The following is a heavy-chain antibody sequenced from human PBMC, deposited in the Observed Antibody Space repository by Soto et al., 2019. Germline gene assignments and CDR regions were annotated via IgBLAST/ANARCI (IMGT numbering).Heavy chain of an antibody. Sequence: EVQLVESGGGLVQPGRSLRLSCAASGFTFDDYAMHWVRQAPGKGLEWVSGISWNSGSIGYADSVKGRFTISRDNAKNSLYLQMNRLRAGDTALYYCAKDIGRDTDMVLPGYYYYGMDVWGRGTTVTVSS. J-gene: IGHJ6*02. CDR1: GFTFDDYA. CDR2: ISWNSGSI. CDR3: AKDIGRDTDMVLPGYYYYGMDV. D-gene: IGHD5-18*01. V-gene: IGHV3-9*01.